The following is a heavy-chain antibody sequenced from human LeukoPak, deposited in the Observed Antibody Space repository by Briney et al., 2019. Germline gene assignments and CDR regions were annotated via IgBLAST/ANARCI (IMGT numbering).Heavy chain of an antibody. CDR3: ARVVGGYYSAEYFQH. CDR1: GGSISSYY. V-gene: IGHV4-59*06. D-gene: IGHD3-22*01. CDR2: IYYSGST. J-gene: IGHJ1*01. Sequence: SETLSLTCTVSGGSISSYYWSWIRQHPGKGLEWIGYIYYSGSTYYNPSLKSRVTISVDTSKNQFSLKLSSVTAADTAVYYCARVVGGYYSAEYFQHWGQGTLVTVSS.